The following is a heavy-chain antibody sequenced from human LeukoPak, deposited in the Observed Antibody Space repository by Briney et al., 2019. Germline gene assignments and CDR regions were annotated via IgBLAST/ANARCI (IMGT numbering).Heavy chain of an antibody. V-gene: IGHV1-69*04. J-gene: IGHJ4*02. CDR3: ARVRIAVAGPFDY. CDR1: GGTFSSYA. CDR2: IIPILGIA. Sequence: ASVKVSCKASGGTFSSYAISWVRQAPGQGLERMGRIIPILGIANYAQKFQGRVTITADKSTSTAYMELSSLRSEDTAVYYCARVRIAVAGPFDYWGQGTLVTVSS. D-gene: IGHD6-19*01.